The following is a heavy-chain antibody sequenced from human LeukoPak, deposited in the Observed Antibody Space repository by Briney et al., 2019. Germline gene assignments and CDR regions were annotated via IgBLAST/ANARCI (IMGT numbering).Heavy chain of an antibody. CDR1: GFTFSRYW. J-gene: IGHJ4*02. CDR3: ARDLSDYGDS. CDR2: VNTDGTTT. Sequence: GGSLRLSCAASGFTFSRYWMHWVRQAPGKGLMWVSRVNTDGTTTTYADSVKGRFTISRDNAKNTPYLQMNSLRVEDTAVYYCARDLSDYGDSWGQGSLVTVSS. V-gene: IGHV3-74*01.